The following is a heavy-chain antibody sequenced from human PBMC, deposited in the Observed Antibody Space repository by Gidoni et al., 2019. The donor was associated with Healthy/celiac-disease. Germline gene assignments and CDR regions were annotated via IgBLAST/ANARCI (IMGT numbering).Heavy chain of an antibody. Sequence: QVQLQQWGAGLLKPSETLSLTCAVYGGSFSGSYWSWIRQPPGKGLEWIGEINHSGSTNYNPSLKSRVTISVDTSKNQFSLKLSSVTAADTAVYYCARGRVGYCSSTSCYGRVGGYYYYYMDVWGKGTTVTVSS. CDR1: GGSFSGSY. D-gene: IGHD2-2*01. CDR2: INHSGST. V-gene: IGHV4-34*01. J-gene: IGHJ6*03. CDR3: ARGRVGYCSSTSCYGRVGGYYYYYMDV.